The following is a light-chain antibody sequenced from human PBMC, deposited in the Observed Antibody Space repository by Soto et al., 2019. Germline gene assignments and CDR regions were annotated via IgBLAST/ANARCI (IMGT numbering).Light chain of an antibody. Sequence: EIVLTQSPGTLSLSPGERATLSCRASQSVSSSYLAWYQQKPGQAPRLLIYGASSRATGIPDMFSGSGSGTDFTLTISRLEPEDFAVYYCQQYGSSPFGPGTKVDIK. V-gene: IGKV3-20*01. CDR1: QSVSSSY. J-gene: IGKJ3*01. CDR2: GAS. CDR3: QQYGSSP.